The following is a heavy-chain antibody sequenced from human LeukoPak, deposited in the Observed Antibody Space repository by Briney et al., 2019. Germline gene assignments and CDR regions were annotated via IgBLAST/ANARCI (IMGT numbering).Heavy chain of an antibody. J-gene: IGHJ6*02. CDR3: ARVSVVYGMDV. CDR1: GGSFSGYY. CDR2: INHSGST. V-gene: IGHV4-34*01. Sequence: SETLSLTCAVYGGSFSGYYWSWIRQLPGKGLEWIGEINHSGSTNYNPSLKSRVTISVDTSKKQFSLKLSSVTAADTAVYYCARVSVVYGMDVWGQGTTVTVSS.